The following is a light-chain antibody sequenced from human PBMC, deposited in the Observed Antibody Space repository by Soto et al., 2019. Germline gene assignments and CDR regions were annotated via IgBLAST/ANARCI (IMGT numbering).Light chain of an antibody. V-gene: IGKV3-15*01. CDR2: GAS. CDR1: QSVGSD. Sequence: EIVMTQSPATLSVSPGERATLSCRASQSVGSDLAWYQQKPGQGPRLLIYGASTRATGIPARFSGSGSGTEFTLTISSLQSEDFAVYYCQQYKNWPHTFGQGTKVDI. J-gene: IGKJ1*01. CDR3: QQYKNWPHT.